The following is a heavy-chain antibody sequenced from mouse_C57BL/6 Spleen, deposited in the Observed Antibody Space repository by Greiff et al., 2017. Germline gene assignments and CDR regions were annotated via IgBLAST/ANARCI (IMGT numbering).Heavy chain of an antibody. CDR1: GYSFTSYY. V-gene: IGHV1-66*01. CDR2: IYPGSGNT. CDR3: AGFDYNAMGY. J-gene: IGHJ4*01. Sequence: VQLQQSGPELVKPGASVKLSCKASGYSFTSYYIHWVKQRPGQGLEWIGWIYPGSGNTKYNEKFKGKATLTADTSASTAYMQLSSLTSEDSAVYYCAGFDYNAMGYWGQGASVTVSS.